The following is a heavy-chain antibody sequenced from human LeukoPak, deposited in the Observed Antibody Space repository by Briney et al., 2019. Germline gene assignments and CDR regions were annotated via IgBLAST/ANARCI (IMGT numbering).Heavy chain of an antibody. CDR1: GGSFSGYY. J-gene: IGHJ6*03. CDR2: INHSGST. V-gene: IGHV4-34*01. Sequence: PSETLSLTCAVYGGSFSGYYWSWIRQPPGKGLEWIGEINHSGSTNYNPSLKSRVTISVDTSKNQFSLKLSSVTAADTAVYYCARDWYNWNFSRYYYYMDVWGKGTTVTVSS. CDR3: ARDWYNWNFSRYYYYMDV. D-gene: IGHD1-7*01.